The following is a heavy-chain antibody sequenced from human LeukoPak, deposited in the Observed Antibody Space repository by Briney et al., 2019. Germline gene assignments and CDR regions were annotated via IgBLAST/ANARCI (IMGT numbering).Heavy chain of an antibody. D-gene: IGHD4-17*01. CDR2: ISGTGGTT. V-gene: IGHV3-23*01. CDR1: GFTVSSNY. Sequence: GGSLRLSCAASGFTVSSNYMSWVRQAPGKGLEWVSTISGTGGTTYYADSVKGRFTISRDNSKNTLYLQMNSLRAEDTAVYYCAKGGDYAYWGQGTLVTAPS. CDR3: AKGGDYAY. J-gene: IGHJ4*02.